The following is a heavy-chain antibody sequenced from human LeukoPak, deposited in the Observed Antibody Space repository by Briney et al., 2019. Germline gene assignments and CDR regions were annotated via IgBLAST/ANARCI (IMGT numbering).Heavy chain of an antibody. J-gene: IGHJ6*02. V-gene: IGHV4-59*08. CDR3: ARMRYYYYGMDV. CDR1: GGSFSTYY. CDR2: IYYSGST. Sequence: SETLSLTCTVSGGSFSTYYWTWIRQPPGKGLEWIGYIYYSGSTNYNPSLKSRVTISLDTSKNQFSLKLTSVTAADTAVYYCARMRYYYYGMDVWGQGTTVTVSS.